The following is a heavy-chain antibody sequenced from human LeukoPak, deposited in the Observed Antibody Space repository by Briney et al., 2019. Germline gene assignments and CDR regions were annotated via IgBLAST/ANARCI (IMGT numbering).Heavy chain of an antibody. D-gene: IGHD3-10*01. Sequence: SETLSLTCTVSGYSISSGYYWGWIRQPPGKGLEWIGSIYHSGSTYYNPSLKSRVTISVDTSKNQFSLKLSSVTAADTAVYYCARVRGSGSYATDYWGQGTLVTVSS. CDR1: GYSISSGYY. J-gene: IGHJ4*02. CDR3: ARVRGSGSYATDY. CDR2: IYHSGST. V-gene: IGHV4-38-2*02.